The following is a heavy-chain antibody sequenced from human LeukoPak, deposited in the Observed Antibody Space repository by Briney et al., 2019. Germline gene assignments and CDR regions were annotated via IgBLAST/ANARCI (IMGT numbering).Heavy chain of an antibody. D-gene: IGHD5-12*01. Sequence: GGSLRLSCGASGFIFNTYDMHWVRQAPGKGLEWVSFIRHDGSNKFYVDSVKGRFTISRDNSKNTLYLQMSSLRADDTAVYYCARAGYALTFDYWGQGALVTVSS. CDR3: ARAGYALTFDY. V-gene: IGHV3-30*02. CDR1: GFIFNTYD. CDR2: IRHDGSNK. J-gene: IGHJ4*02.